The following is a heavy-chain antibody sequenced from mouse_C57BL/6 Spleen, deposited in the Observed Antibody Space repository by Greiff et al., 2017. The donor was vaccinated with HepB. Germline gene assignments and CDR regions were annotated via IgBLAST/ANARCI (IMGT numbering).Heavy chain of an antibody. D-gene: IGHD1-1*01. CDR1: GYTFTSYG. V-gene: IGHV1-81*01. CDR2: IYPRSGNT. J-gene: IGHJ2*01. CDR3: ARSGTTVVAKDY. Sequence: QVQLQQSGAELARPGASVKLSCKASGYTFTSYGISWVKQRTGQGLEWIGEIYPRSGNTYYNEKFKGKATLTADKSSSTAYMELRSLTSEDSAVYFCARSGTTVVAKDYWGQGTTLTVSS.